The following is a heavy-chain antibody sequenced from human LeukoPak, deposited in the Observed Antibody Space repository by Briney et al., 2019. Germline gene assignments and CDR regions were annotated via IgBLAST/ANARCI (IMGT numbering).Heavy chain of an antibody. CDR2: INPSGTTT. J-gene: IGHJ6*03. Sequence: ASVKVSCKASGYTFTTHYMYWVRQAPGQGLEWMGLINPSGTTTNYAQKFRGRVTMTRNTSISTAYMELSSLRSEDTAVYYCARGRGLLWFGELLSTGYYYYYMDVWGKGTTVTISS. D-gene: IGHD3-10*01. CDR3: ARGRGLLWFGELLSTGYYYYYMDV. V-gene: IGHV1-46*01. CDR1: GYTFTTHY.